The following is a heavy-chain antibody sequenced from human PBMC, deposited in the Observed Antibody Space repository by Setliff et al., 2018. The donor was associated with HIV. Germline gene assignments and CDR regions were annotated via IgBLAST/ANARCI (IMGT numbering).Heavy chain of an antibody. CDR1: GGSISSYY. J-gene: IGHJ4*02. CDR3: ARHVGYSSSSLDY. Sequence: PSETLSLTCTVSGGSISSYYWSWIRQPPGKGLEWIGYIYYSGTTNYNPSLKSRVTISVDTSKNQFSLKLSSVTAADTAVYYWARHVGYSSSSLDYWGQGTLVTVSS. CDR2: IYYSGTT. D-gene: IGHD6-6*01. V-gene: IGHV4-59*08.